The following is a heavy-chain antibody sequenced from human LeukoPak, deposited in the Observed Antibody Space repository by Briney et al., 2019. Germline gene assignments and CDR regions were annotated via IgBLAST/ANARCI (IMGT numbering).Heavy chain of an antibody. J-gene: IGHJ4*02. CDR1: GGSVSSSSYY. Sequence: SQTLSLTCTVSGGSVSSSSYYWGWIRQPPGKGLEWIGSIYYSGSTYYNPSLKSRVTISVDTSKNQFSLKLSSVTAADTAVYYCARLRDSSGYYPYYFDYWGQGTLVTVSS. D-gene: IGHD3-22*01. CDR2: IYYSGST. V-gene: IGHV4-39*01. CDR3: ARLRDSSGYYPYYFDY.